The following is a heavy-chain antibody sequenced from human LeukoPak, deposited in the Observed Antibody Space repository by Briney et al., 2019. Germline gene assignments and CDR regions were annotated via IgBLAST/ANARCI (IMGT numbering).Heavy chain of an antibody. D-gene: IGHD6-13*01. V-gene: IGHV3-7*01. Sequence: PGGSLRLSCTLSVFTFRLYCINGVREAPGEGLEWVASIKQDGSEKYYVDSVKGRFTISRENARNSLYLQMNNLRAEDTAVYYCLRDRGYSTYDCWGQGTLVTVSS. J-gene: IGHJ4*02. CDR1: VFTFRLYC. CDR2: IKQDGSEK. CDR3: LRDRGYSTYDC.